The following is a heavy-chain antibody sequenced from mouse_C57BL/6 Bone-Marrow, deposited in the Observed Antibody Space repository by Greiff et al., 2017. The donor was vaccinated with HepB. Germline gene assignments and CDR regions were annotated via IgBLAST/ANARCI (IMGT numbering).Heavy chain of an antibody. CDR2: IYPRSGNT. CDR3: ARSFTTVVAPPYWYFDV. V-gene: IGHV1-81*01. Sequence: LQESGAELARPGASVKLSCKASGYTFTSYGISWVKQRTGQGLEWIGEIYPRSGNTYYNEKFKGKATLTADKSSSTAYMELRSLTSEDSAVYFCARSFTTVVAPPYWYFDVWGTGTTVTVSS. D-gene: IGHD1-1*01. CDR1: GYTFTSYG. J-gene: IGHJ1*03.